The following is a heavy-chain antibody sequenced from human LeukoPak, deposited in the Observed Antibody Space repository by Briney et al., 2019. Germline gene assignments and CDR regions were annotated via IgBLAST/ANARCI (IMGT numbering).Heavy chain of an antibody. Sequence: ASVKVSCKASGYTFTNYGITWVRQVPGQGLEWMGWISAYNGDTNYAHKLQGRVTLTTDTSTSTAYMELTSLRSDDTAVYYCARDPSSSTCDYWGHGTLVTVSS. D-gene: IGHD2-2*01. V-gene: IGHV1-18*01. CDR3: ARDPSSSTCDY. CDR2: ISAYNGDT. J-gene: IGHJ4*01. CDR1: GYTFTNYG.